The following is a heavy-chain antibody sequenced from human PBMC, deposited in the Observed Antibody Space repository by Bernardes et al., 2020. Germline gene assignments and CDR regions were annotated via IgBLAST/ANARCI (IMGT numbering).Heavy chain of an antibody. J-gene: IGHJ5*02. Sequence: GGSLRLSCAASGFIFADYAMHWVRQVPGTGLEWVAGISSNSDNSGYADSVKGRFTIFRDNTKNSLYLQMNSLRGEDTAFYYCAKDRGSSWRYGWFDPWGQGTLVTVSS. CDR2: ISSNSDNS. CDR1: GFIFADYA. D-gene: IGHD6-13*01. V-gene: IGHV3-9*01. CDR3: AKDRGSSWRYGWFDP.